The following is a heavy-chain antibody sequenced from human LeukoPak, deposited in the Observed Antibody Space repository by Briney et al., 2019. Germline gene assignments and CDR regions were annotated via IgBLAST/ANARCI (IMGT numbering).Heavy chain of an antibody. D-gene: IGHD3-22*01. CDR2: VRGSDAGT. Sequence: GGSLRLSCAASGFTFSSYAMNWVRQAPGKGLEWVSAVRGSDAGTSYADSVKGRFTISRDNAKNSLYLQMNSLRAEDTAVYYCARGPYDSSGYYGYWGQGTLVTVSS. J-gene: IGHJ4*02. CDR3: ARGPYDSSGYYGY. V-gene: IGHV3-23*01. CDR1: GFTFSSYA.